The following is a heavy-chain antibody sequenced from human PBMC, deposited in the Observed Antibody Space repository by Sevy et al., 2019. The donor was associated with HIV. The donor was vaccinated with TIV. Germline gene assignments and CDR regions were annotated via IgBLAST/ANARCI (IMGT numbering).Heavy chain of an antibody. J-gene: IGHJ4*02. Sequence: ASVKVSCKVSGNTLSDLSMHWVRQSPGKGFEWIGGFEPEDSEPIYARKFQGRVTVTEDTSTDTAYMELSSLRSEDTAVYYCASVGYYDSTAHKQDLGGYWGQGTLVTVSS. D-gene: IGHD3-16*01. CDR1: GNTLSDLS. CDR2: FEPEDSEP. V-gene: IGHV1-24*01. CDR3: ASVGYYDSTAHKQDLGGY.